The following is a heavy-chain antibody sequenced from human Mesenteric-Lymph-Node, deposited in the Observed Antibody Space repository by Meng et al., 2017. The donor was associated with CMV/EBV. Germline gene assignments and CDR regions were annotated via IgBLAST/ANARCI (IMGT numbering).Heavy chain of an antibody. D-gene: IGHD3-9*01. Sequence: CAVYGGTFSGDYWNWIRQSPDKGLEWIGESNHSGSTTYNPSFTSRIIISVDTSTNQISLNMSSVTAADTAVYYCARGSSYDILTGYFDYWGQGALVTVSS. CDR1: GGTFSGDY. J-gene: IGHJ4*02. CDR3: ARGSSYDILTGYFDY. V-gene: IGHV4-34*01. CDR2: SNHSGST.